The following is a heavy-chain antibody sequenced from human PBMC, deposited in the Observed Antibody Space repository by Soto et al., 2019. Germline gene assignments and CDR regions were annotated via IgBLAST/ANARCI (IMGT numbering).Heavy chain of an antibody. J-gene: IGHJ5*02. V-gene: IGHV4-4*07. CDR1: GGSFSSYY. CDR2: ISPTGST. CDR3: ATGRSEIVPGAMDT. D-gene: IGHD2-2*01. Sequence: QVQLQESGPGLVKPSETLSLSCTVYGGSFSSYYCNWVRKSAGKGLEWIGRISPTGSTTFNPSLKRRLTMSVDTSKNQFSLRLTSMPAADTAVYYCATGRSEIVPGAMDTWGQGTLVTVSS.